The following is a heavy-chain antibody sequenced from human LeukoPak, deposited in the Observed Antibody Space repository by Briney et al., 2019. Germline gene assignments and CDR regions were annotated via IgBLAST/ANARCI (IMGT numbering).Heavy chain of an antibody. D-gene: IGHD2-2*01. Sequence: GGSLRLSCAASGFTFSSYWMSWVRQAPGKGLEWVSSISSSSSYIYYADSVKGRFTISRDNAKSSLYLQMNSLRAEDTAVYYCARDGSSTLDFDYWGQGTLVTVSS. CDR1: GFTFSSYW. J-gene: IGHJ4*02. CDR2: ISSSSSYI. V-gene: IGHV3-21*01. CDR3: ARDGSSTLDFDY.